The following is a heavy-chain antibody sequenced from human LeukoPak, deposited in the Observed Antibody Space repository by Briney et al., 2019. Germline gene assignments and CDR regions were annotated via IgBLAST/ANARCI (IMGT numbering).Heavy chain of an antibody. V-gene: IGHV3-66*02. CDR3: ARDPGYSGSWYYFDY. J-gene: IGHJ4*02. D-gene: IGHD6-13*01. Sequence: GGSLRLSCAASGFTVSSNYMSWVRQAPGKGLEWVSVIYSGGSTYYADSVKGRFTISRDNSKNTLYLQMNSLRAEDTAVYYCARDPGYSGSWYYFDYWGQETLVTVSS. CDR2: IYSGGST. CDR1: GFTVSSNY.